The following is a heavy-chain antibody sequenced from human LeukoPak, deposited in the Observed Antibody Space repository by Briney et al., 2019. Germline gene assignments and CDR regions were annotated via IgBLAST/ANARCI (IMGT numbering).Heavy chain of an antibody. CDR3: ARRVLANWGYYYYMDV. CDR1: GGSVSSSSYY. V-gene: IGHV4-39*01. CDR2: IYYSGST. Sequence: SETLSLTCTVSGGSVSSSSYYWGWIRQPPGKGLEWIGSIYYSGSTYYNPSLKSRVTISVDTSKNQFSLKLSSVTAADTAVYYCARRVLANWGYYYYMDVWGKGTTVTVSS. D-gene: IGHD7-27*01. J-gene: IGHJ6*03.